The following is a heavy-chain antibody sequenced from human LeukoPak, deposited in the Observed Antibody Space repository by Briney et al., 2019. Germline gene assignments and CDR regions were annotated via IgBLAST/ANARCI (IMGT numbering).Heavy chain of an antibody. D-gene: IGHD1-26*01. Sequence: SETLSLTCAVYGGSFSGYYWSWIRQPPGKGLEWIGEINHSGSTNYNPSLKSRVTISVDTSKNQFSLKLSSVTAADTAVYYCARAFDLGATGNWFDPWGQGTLVTVSS. J-gene: IGHJ5*02. V-gene: IGHV4-34*01. CDR2: INHSGST. CDR3: ARAFDLGATGNWFDP. CDR1: GGSFSGYY.